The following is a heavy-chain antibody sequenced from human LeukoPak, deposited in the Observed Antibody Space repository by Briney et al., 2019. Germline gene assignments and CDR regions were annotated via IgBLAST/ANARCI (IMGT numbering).Heavy chain of an antibody. V-gene: IGHV3-74*01. CDR2: IDGDGATT. CDR3: TRDSGADRRYFDL. CDR1: GFTFNSYL. J-gene: IGHJ2*01. Sequence: GGSLRLSCAASGFTFNSYLMSWVRQAPGKGLVWVSRIDGDGATTSYEDSVEGRFTISRDNANNMVYLEMNSLRVEDTAVYYCTRDSGADRRYFDLWGRGTLVTVSS. D-gene: IGHD7-27*01.